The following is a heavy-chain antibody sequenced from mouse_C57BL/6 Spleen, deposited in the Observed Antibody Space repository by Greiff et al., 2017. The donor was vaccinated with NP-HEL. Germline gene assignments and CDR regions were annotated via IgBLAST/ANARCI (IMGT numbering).Heavy chain of an antibody. CDR2: IDPENGDT. CDR3: TTNYGYDGGRAMDY. J-gene: IGHJ4*01. Sequence: EVQLQQSGAELVRPGASVKLSCTASGFNIKDDYMHWVKQRPEQGLEWIGWIDPENGDTEYASKFQGKATITADTSSNTAYLQLSSLTSEDTAVYYWTTNYGYDGGRAMDYWGQGTSVTVSS. CDR1: GFNIKDDY. V-gene: IGHV14-4*01. D-gene: IGHD2-2*01.